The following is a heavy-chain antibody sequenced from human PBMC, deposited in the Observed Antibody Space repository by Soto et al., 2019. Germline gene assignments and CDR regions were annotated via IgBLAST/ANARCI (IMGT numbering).Heavy chain of an antibody. CDR1: GYTFTSYA. CDR3: ARDKSGYYTDWFDP. Sequence: ASVKVSCKASGYTFTSYAMHWVRQAPGQRLEWMGWINAGNGNTKYSQKFQGRVTITRDTSTSTAYMELRSLRSDDTAVYYCARDKSGYYTDWFDPWGQGTLVTVSS. J-gene: IGHJ5*02. V-gene: IGHV1-3*01. CDR2: INAGNGNT. D-gene: IGHD3-3*01.